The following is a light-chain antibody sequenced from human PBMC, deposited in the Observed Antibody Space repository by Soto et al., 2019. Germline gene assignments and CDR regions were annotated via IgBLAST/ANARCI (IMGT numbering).Light chain of an antibody. V-gene: IGLV2-14*01. CDR2: DIS. Sequence: QSALTQPPSVSGSPGQSITISCTGTSSDVGSYNYVSWYQQYPGKAPKLMIYDISNRPSGVSYRFSGSKSGTSASLTISGLQAEDEADYYCSSYTSSTTSVFGTGTKLTVL. CDR1: SSDVGSYNY. CDR3: SSYTSSTTSV. J-gene: IGLJ1*01.